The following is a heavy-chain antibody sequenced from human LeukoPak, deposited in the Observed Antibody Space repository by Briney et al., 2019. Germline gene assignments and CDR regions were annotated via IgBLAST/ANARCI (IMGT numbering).Heavy chain of an antibody. D-gene: IGHD2-21*02. CDR2: IYSGGST. CDR3: ARTMEGGDCLY. CDR1: GFTVSSNY. V-gene: IGHV3-53*01. Sequence: GSLRLSCAASGFTVSSNYLSWVRQAPGKGLEWVSVIYSGGSTYYADSVKGRFTISRDNSKNTLYLQMNSLRAEDTAVYYCARTMEGGDCLYWGQGTLVTVSS. J-gene: IGHJ4*02.